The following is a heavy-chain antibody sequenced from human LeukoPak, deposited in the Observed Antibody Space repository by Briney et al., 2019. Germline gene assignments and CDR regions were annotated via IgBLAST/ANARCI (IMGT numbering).Heavy chain of an antibody. CDR3: ASGEAYYDFWSGYKAFDY. J-gene: IGHJ4*02. V-gene: IGHV4-59*01. CDR1: GDAISTFY. D-gene: IGHD3-3*01. Sequence: SETLSLTCTVSGDAISTFYWSWIRQPPGKGLEWIAYIYYSGSTNYNPSLKSRVTISVDTSKNQFSLKLSSVTAADTAVYYCASGEAYYDFWSGYKAFDYWGQGTLVTVSS. CDR2: IYYSGST.